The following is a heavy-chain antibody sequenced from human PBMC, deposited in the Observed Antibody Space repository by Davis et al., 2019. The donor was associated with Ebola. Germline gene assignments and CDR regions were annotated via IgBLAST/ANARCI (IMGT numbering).Heavy chain of an antibody. CDR2: ISSSGSTI. CDR1: GFTFSSYE. Sequence: PGGSLRLSCAASGFTFSSYEMNWVRQAPGKGLAWVSYISSSGSTIYYADSVKGRFTISRDNAKNSLYLQMNSLRAEDTAVYYCARADYDFWSATYGMDVWGQGTTVTVSS. D-gene: IGHD3-3*01. CDR3: ARADYDFWSATYGMDV. V-gene: IGHV3-48*03. J-gene: IGHJ6*02.